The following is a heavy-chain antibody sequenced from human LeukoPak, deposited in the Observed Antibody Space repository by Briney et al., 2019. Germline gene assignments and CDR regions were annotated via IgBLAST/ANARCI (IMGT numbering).Heavy chain of an antibody. D-gene: IGHD6-13*01. CDR2: ISSSSSTI. CDR1: GFTFSSYS. V-gene: IGHV3-48*04. J-gene: IGHJ4*02. CDR3: ASHSSSWEGVVDY. Sequence: PGGSLRLSCAASGFTFSSYSMNWVRQAPGKGLEGGSYISSSSSTIYYADSVKGRFTISRDNAKNSLYLQMNSLRAEDTAVYYCASHSSSWEGVVDYWGQGTLVTVSS.